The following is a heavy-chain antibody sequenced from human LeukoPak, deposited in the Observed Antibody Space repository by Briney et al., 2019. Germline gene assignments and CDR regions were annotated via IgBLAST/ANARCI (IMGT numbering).Heavy chain of an antibody. D-gene: IGHD3-22*01. J-gene: IGHJ5*02. CDR1: GFTFRSYA. V-gene: IGHV3-30-3*01. CDR3: ARDSSPWYYYDRNGSNGFAP. CDR2: IAYDGVNK. Sequence: GGSLRLSCAASGFTFRSYAMLWVRQAPGKGLEWVAVIAYDGVNKYYADSVKGRFTISRDNSKNTLYLQMNSLRADDTAVYYCARDSSPWYYYDRNGSNGFAPWGQGTLVTVSS.